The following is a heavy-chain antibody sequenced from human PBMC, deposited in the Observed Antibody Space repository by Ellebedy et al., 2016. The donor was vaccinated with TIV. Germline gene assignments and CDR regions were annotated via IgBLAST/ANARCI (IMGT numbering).Heavy chain of an antibody. Sequence: GESLKISCAASGFTFRSHVLIWVRQPPGTGMEWVSSFGPSATDKSYADSVKGRFTISSDNAENSRALQMNSLRAEDTTVYYCTTTPPLIRGARMYYYYAMAVWGQGTTVTVSS. J-gene: IGHJ6*02. CDR3: TTTPPLIRGARMYYYYAMAV. V-gene: IGHV3-21*01. D-gene: IGHD3-10*01. CDR1: GFTFRSHV. CDR2: FGPSATDK.